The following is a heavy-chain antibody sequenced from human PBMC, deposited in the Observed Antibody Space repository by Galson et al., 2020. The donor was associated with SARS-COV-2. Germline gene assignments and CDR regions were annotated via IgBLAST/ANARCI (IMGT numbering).Heavy chain of an antibody. V-gene: IGHV4-61*01. CDR3: ARFGRALYSGYDWARDY. D-gene: IGHD5-12*01. Sequence: SETLSLTCTVSGGSVSSGSYYWSWIRQPPGKGLEWIGYIYYSGSTNYNPSLKSRVTISVDTSKNQFSLKLSSVTAADTAVYYCARFGRALYSGYDWARDYWGQGTLVTVSS. J-gene: IGHJ4*02. CDR1: GGSVSSGSYY. CDR2: IYYSGST.